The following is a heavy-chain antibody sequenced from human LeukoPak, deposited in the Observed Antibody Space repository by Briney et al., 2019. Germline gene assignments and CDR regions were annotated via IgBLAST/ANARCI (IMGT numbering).Heavy chain of an antibody. CDR3: APGGYIGYGHAFDI. Sequence: SETLSLTCTVSGASVSNNNYYWGWIRQSPGKGLEWIASIYYSGSTYYNPSLKSRVTISVDTSKNQLSLKLNSVTAADTAVYYCAPGGYIGYGHAFDIWGQGTMVTVSS. CDR1: GASVSNNNYY. J-gene: IGHJ3*02. CDR2: IYYSGST. D-gene: IGHD5-12*01. V-gene: IGHV4-39*07.